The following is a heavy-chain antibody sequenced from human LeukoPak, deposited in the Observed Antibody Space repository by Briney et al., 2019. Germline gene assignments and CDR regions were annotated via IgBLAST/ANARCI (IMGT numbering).Heavy chain of an antibody. CDR3: AKIRPGTTQDY. V-gene: IGHV3-30*18. CDR2: ISYDGSNK. D-gene: IGHD4-17*01. J-gene: IGHJ4*02. Sequence: PGGSLRLSCAASGFTFSSYGMHWVRQAPGKGLEWVAVISYDGSNKYYADSVKGRFTISRDNSKNTLYLQMNSLRAEDTAVYYCAKIRPGTTQDYWGQGTLVTVSS. CDR1: GFTFSSYG.